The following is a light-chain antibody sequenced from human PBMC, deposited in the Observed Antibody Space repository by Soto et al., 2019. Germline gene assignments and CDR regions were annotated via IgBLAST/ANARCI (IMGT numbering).Light chain of an antibody. Sequence: AIQMTQSPSSLSASVGDRVTITCRASQGIRNDLGWYQQKPGKAPKLLIYATSSLQSGVPSRFSGSGSGTDFNLTISSLQPEDFATYYCLQDYNYPLTFGGGTKVEIK. J-gene: IGKJ4*01. CDR3: LQDYNYPLT. CDR2: ATS. V-gene: IGKV1-6*01. CDR1: QGIRND.